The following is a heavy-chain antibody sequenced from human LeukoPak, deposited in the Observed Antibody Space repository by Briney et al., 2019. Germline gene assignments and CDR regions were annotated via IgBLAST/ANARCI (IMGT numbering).Heavy chain of an antibody. D-gene: IGHD1-26*01. J-gene: IGHJ4*02. Sequence: GGSLRLSCAASGFTFSSYWMHWVRQAPGKGLVWVSRINPDGSSTTYADSVKDLFAISRDNARNTLYLQMNSLRADDTAVYYCARTRRNSGSYYGDYWGQGTLVTVSS. CDR1: GFTFSSYW. V-gene: IGHV3-74*01. CDR2: INPDGSST. CDR3: ARTRRNSGSYYGDY.